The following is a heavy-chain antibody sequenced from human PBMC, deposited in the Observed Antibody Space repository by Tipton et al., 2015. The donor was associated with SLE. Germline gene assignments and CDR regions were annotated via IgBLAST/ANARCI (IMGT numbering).Heavy chain of an antibody. CDR2: IDYSGST. Sequence: TLSLTCSVSGGSISSSSYYRGWIRQPPGKGLEWIGSIDYSGSTYYNPSLKSRVAISVDTSKNQFSLKLSSVTAADTAVYYCAREPRSGYHDYWGQGTLVTVSS. V-gene: IGHV4-39*07. CDR1: GGSISSSSYY. CDR3: AREPRSGYHDY. D-gene: IGHD3-3*01. J-gene: IGHJ4*02.